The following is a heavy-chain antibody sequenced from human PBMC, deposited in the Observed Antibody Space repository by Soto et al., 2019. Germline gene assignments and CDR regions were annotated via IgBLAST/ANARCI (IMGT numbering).Heavy chain of an antibody. Sequence: GESLKISCKGSGYSFSNYWIAWVRQMPGKGLEYMGIIYPSDSQTRYSPSFQGQVTISADKSLSTTYLQWTSLKASDTAIYYCARHGFYGDYSSNYFDPWGQGTLVTVFS. V-gene: IGHV5-51*01. J-gene: IGHJ5*02. CDR2: IYPSDSQT. CDR3: ARHGFYGDYSSNYFDP. D-gene: IGHD4-17*01. CDR1: GYSFSNYW.